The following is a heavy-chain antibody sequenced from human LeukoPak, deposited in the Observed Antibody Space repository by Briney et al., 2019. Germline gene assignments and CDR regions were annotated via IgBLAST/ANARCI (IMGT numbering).Heavy chain of an antibody. CDR1: GYTFTSYY. CDR2: INPSGGST. J-gene: IGHJ4*02. Sequence: ASVKVSCKTSGYTFTSYYMHWVRQAPGQGLEWMGIINPSGGSTSYAQKFQGRVTMTRDTSMSTVYMELSSLRSEDTAVYYCARPYGGNLPFDYGGQETLVTVSS. V-gene: IGHV1-46*01. CDR3: ARPYGGNLPFDY. D-gene: IGHD4-23*01.